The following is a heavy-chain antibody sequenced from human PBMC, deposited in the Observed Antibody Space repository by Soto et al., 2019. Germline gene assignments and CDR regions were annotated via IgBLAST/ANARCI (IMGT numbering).Heavy chain of an antibody. CDR3: ASLYSSTTWSGVDY. Sequence: QLQLQESGPGLVKPSETLSLTCTVSGGSISSSSYYWAWIRQPPGKGLEWIGSIYYSGSTYYNPSLKSRVTISVDTSKKQFSLKLSSVTAADTAVYYCASLYSSTTWSGVDYWGQGTLVTVSS. D-gene: IGHD2-2*01. J-gene: IGHJ4*02. CDR2: IYYSGST. V-gene: IGHV4-39*01. CDR1: GGSISSSSYY.